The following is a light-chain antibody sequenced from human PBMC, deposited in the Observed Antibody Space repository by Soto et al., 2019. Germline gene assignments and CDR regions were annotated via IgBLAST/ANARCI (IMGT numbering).Light chain of an antibody. CDR2: GAF. V-gene: IGKV3-15*01. CDR1: QSVATT. CDR3: QQYHDWPRT. Sequence: EIVMTQSPATLPVSPGERATLSCRASQSVATTLAWYQQKPGQAPRLLIYGAFTRATGIPARFSGSGSGTEFTLTVSSLQSEDFAVYYCQQYHDWPRTFGQGTKVDIK. J-gene: IGKJ1*01.